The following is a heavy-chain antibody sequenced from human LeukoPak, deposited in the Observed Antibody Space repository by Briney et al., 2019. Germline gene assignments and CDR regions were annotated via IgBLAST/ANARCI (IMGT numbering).Heavy chain of an antibody. CDR2: ISSSSSTI. Sequence: GGSLRLSCAASGFTFSSYSMNWVRQAPGKGLEWVSYISSSSSTIYYADSVKGRFTISRDNAKNSLYLQMNSLRAEDTAVYYCARDRPYYGSGSYLSWGQGTLVTVSS. D-gene: IGHD3-10*01. J-gene: IGHJ5*02. CDR3: ARDRPYYGSGSYLS. V-gene: IGHV3-48*04. CDR1: GFTFSSYS.